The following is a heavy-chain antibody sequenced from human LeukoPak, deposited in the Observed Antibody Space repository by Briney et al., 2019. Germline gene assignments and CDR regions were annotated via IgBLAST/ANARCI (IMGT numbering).Heavy chain of an antibody. V-gene: IGHV1-69*13. CDR1: GGTFSSYA. D-gene: IGHD2-21*01. Sequence: SVKVSCKASGGTFSSYAISWVRQAPGQGLEWMGGIIPIFGTANYAQKFQGRVTITADESTSTAYMELSSLRSEDTAVYYCARLYCGGDCYSGGGCFDYWGQGALVTVSS. CDR2: IIPIFGTA. J-gene: IGHJ4*02. CDR3: ARLYCGGDCYSGGGCFDY.